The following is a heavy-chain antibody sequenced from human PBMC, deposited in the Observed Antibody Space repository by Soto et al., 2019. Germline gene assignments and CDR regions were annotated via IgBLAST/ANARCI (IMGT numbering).Heavy chain of an antibody. CDR3: TRRWGRTFDY. V-gene: IGHV4-59*08. D-gene: IGHD1-26*01. CDR1: GGTISSYY. J-gene: IGHJ4*02. CDR2: IYYSGST. Sequence: SETLSLTCTVSGGTISSYYWSWIRQPPGKGLEWIGYIYYSGSTNYNPSLKSRVTISVDTSKNQFSLKLSSVTAADTAVYYCTRRWGRTFDYWGQGTLVTVSS.